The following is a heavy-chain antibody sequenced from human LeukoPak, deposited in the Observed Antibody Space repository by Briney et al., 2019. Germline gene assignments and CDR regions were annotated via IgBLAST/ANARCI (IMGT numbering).Heavy chain of an antibody. CDR2: ISVYNSNT. CDR1: GDTFTIYG. J-gene: IGHJ4*02. CDR3: GRAVTVDY. D-gene: IGHD2-21*02. Sequence: AAVKVSSMASGDTFTIYGISWVPHAPGQGLGLMGWISVYNSNTNYAQKLQGRVNMTTKTSTSTVYMAIRRLRSDDTAVYYCGRAVTVDYWGQGTLVTDSS. V-gene: IGHV1-18*01.